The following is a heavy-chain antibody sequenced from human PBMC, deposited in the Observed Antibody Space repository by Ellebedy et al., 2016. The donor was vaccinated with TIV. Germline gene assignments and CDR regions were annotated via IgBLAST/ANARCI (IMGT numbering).Heavy chain of an antibody. Sequence: GESLKISCAASGFTFRNSAMSWVRQAPGEGLEWVSSIAGSGAVTYYAASVQGRFTISGDTSKNTLYLQMNSLRAEETAVYYCAKGVSVDYRPFDYWGQGTLVTVSS. CDR2: IAGSGAVT. D-gene: IGHD4-11*01. CDR3: AKGVSVDYRPFDY. CDR1: GFTFRNSA. V-gene: IGHV3-23*01. J-gene: IGHJ4*02.